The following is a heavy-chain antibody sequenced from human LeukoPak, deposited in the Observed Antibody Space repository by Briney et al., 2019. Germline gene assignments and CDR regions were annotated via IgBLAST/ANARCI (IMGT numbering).Heavy chain of an antibody. D-gene: IGHD2/OR15-2a*01. Sequence: GGSLRLSCAASGFTFSNYAMSWVRQAPGKGLEWVSAISGSGASTYYADSVKGRFTISRDNSKNTLYLQMNSLRAEDTAVYYCASIHLFSLYYGMDVWGQGTTVTVSS. J-gene: IGHJ6*02. CDR2: ISGSGAST. CDR3: ASIHLFSLYYGMDV. V-gene: IGHV3-23*01. CDR1: GFTFSNYA.